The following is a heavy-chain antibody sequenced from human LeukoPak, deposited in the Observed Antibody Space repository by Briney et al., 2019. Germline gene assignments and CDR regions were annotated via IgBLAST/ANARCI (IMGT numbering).Heavy chain of an antibody. CDR3: ARDYDILTGYFRGGFDY. J-gene: IGHJ4*02. CDR1: GGSISSSSYY. Sequence: ETLSLTCTVSGGSISSSSYYWGWIRQAPGKGLEWVSTISGSGGSTYYANSVKGRFTISRDNSKNTLYLQVNSLRAEDTAVYYCARDYDILTGYFRGGFDYWGQGTLVTVSS. D-gene: IGHD3-9*01. V-gene: IGHV3-23*01. CDR2: ISGSGGST.